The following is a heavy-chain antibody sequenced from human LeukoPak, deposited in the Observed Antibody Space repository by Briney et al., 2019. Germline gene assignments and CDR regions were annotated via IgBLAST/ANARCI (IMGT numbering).Heavy chain of an antibody. V-gene: IGHV3-30*02. CDR2: IRYDGSNK. D-gene: IGHD3-9*01. J-gene: IGHJ4*02. CDR3: AKEDAVYDILTGYSYYFDY. CDR1: GFTFSSYG. Sequence: GGSLRLSCAASGFTFSSYGVHWVRQAPGKGLEWVAFIRYDGSNKYYADSVKGRFTIPRDNSKNTLYLQMNSLRAEDTAVYYCAKEDAVYDILTGYSYYFDYWGQGTLVTVSS.